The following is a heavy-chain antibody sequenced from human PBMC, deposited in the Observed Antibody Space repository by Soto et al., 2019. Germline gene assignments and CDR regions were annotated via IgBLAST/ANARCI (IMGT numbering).Heavy chain of an antibody. CDR3: GRRSIAVAGVPYYFDY. D-gene: IGHD6-19*01. Sequence: SETLSLTCIVSGGSMSSYYWSWIRQPPGKGLEWIGYIYYSGSTNYNPSLKSRVTISVDTSKNQFSLKLSSVTAADTAVYYCGRRSIAVAGVPYYFDYWGQGTLVTVSS. CDR1: GGSMSSYY. CDR2: IYYSGST. V-gene: IGHV4-59*08. J-gene: IGHJ4*02.